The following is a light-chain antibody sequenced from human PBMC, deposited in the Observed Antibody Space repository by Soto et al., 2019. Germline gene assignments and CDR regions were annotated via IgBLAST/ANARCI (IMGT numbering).Light chain of an antibody. V-gene: IGLV2-14*01. Sequence: QSALTQPPSVSGSPGQSITISCTGTTSDIGGYYFVSWFQQYPGKAPTLIIYDVSNRPSGSSSRFSGFKTGNTATLTISGLQAEDEADYYCSSYRSSTTPFVFGTGTKLTVL. CDR2: DVS. CDR1: TSDIGGYYF. CDR3: SSYRSSTTPFV. J-gene: IGLJ1*01.